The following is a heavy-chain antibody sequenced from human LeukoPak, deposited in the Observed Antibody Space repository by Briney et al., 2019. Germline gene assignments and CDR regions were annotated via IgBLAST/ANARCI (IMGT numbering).Heavy chain of an antibody. D-gene: IGHD3-22*01. V-gene: IGHV4-39*07. Sequence: SETLSLTCTVSGGSISSSSYYWGWIRQPPGKGLEWIGEIYHSGSTNYNPSLKSRVTISVDKSKNQFSLKLSSVTAADTAVYYCARSDYYDSSGYLTGFDYWGQGTLVTVSS. CDR1: GGSISSSSYY. J-gene: IGHJ4*02. CDR3: ARSDYYDSSGYLTGFDY. CDR2: IYHSGST.